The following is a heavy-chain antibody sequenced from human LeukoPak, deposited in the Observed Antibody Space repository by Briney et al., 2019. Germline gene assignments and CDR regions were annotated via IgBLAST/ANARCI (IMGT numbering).Heavy chain of an antibody. V-gene: IGHV3-23*01. D-gene: IGHD6-19*01. CDR1: GFTFSSYA. Sequence: GGSLRLSCAASGFTFSSYAMNWVRQAPGKGLEWVSAISGSGGSTYYADSVKGRFTISRDNSKNTLYLQMNSLRAEDTAVYYCAAIEQWLPDNWFDPWGQGTLVTVSS. CDR3: AAIEQWLPDNWFDP. CDR2: ISGSGGST. J-gene: IGHJ5*02.